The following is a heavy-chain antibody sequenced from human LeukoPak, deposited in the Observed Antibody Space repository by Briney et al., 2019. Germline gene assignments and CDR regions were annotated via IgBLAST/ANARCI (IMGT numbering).Heavy chain of an antibody. V-gene: IGHV3-7*04. D-gene: IGHD3-3*01. CDR1: GFTFSSYW. CDR3: ARVYDFWSGYYRDY. J-gene: IGHJ4*02. Sequence: GGSLRLSCAASGFTFSSYWMSWVRQAPGTGLVWVANIKQDGSEKYYVDSVKGRFTASRDNAKNSLYLQMNSLRAEDTAVYYCARVYDFWSGYYRDYWGQGTLVTVSS. CDR2: IKQDGSEK.